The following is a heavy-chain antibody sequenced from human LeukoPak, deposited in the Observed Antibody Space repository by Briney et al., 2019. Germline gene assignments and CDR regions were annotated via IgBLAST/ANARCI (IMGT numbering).Heavy chain of an antibody. CDR3: ATGRRITLVRGVSPFDY. Sequence: SETLSLTCAVYGGSFSGYYWSWIRQPPGKWLEWIGSIYYTGNTYYNPSLKSRVTISVDTSKKQFSLKLSSVTAADTAIYYCATGRRITLVRGVSPFDYWGQGSLVTVSS. V-gene: IGHV4-34*01. D-gene: IGHD3-10*01. CDR2: IYYTGNT. J-gene: IGHJ4*02. CDR1: GGSFSGYY.